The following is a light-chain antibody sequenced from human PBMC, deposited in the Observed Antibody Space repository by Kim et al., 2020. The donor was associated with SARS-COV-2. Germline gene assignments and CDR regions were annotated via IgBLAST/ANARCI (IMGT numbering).Light chain of an antibody. V-gene: IGKV1-39*01. CDR2: AAS. CDR3: QQSYSSHYT. J-gene: IGKJ2*01. Sequence: SESVGDRVTITCRASQSISSYLNWYQQKPGKAPKLLIYAASSLQSGVPSRFSGSGSGTDFTLTISSLQPEDFATYYCQQSYSSHYTFGQGTKLEI. CDR1: QSISSY.